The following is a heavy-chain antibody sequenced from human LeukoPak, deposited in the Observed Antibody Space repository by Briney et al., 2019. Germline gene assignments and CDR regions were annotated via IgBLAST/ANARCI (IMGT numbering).Heavy chain of an antibody. CDR3: ARAGKQLALFDY. J-gene: IGHJ4*02. D-gene: IGHD6-13*01. V-gene: IGHV3-21*01. Sequence: GGSLRLSCAASGFTFSSYSMNWVRQAPGKGLEWVSSISSSSSYIYYADSVKGRFTISRDNAKNSLYLQMNSLRAEDTAVYYCARAGKQLALFDYWGQGTLVTVSS. CDR1: GFTFSSYS. CDR2: ISSSSSYI.